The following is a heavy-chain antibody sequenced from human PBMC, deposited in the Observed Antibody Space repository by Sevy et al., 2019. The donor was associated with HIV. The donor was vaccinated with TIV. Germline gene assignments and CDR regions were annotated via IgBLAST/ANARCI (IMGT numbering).Heavy chain of an antibody. V-gene: IGHV3-33*01. CDR2: IWYDGSNK. CDR1: GFTFSSYG. CDR3: ARDLIAAAGYDYYYYGMDV. D-gene: IGHD6-13*01. J-gene: IGHJ6*02. Sequence: GGSLRLSCAASGFTFSSYGMHWVRQAPGKGLEWVAVIWYDGSNKYYEDSVKGRFTISRDNSKNTLYLQMNSLRAEDTAVYYCARDLIAAAGYDYYYYGMDVWGQGTTVTVSS.